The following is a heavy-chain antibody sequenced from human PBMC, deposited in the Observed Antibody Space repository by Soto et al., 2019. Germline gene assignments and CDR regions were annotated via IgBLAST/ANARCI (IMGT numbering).Heavy chain of an antibody. V-gene: IGHV4-61*01. J-gene: IGHJ5*02. CDR1: GGSFKIGSYS. D-gene: IGHD3-3*01. CDR2: VYHTWRT. Sequence: XTPSLTCNVSGGSFKIGSYSWSWLRQPPGKGLEWIGYVYHTWRTSYNPSLKSRVSISMDTSKNQFSLNLDSVTAADTGVYFCPRDFALVDAWGQGTLVTFSS. CDR3: PRDFALVDA.